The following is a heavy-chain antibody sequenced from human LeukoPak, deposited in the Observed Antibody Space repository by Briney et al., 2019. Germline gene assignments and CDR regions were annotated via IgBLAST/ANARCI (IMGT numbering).Heavy chain of an antibody. Sequence: GGSLRLSCAASAFTFSDYSMNWVRQAPGKGLEWISYISGRSSTIYYADSVKGRFTISRDNAKNSMYLQMNSLRAEDTAVYYCARDRIKSGGYYFDYWGQGTLVTVSS. V-gene: IGHV3-48*01. D-gene: IGHD1-26*01. J-gene: IGHJ4*02. CDR1: AFTFSDYS. CDR3: ARDRIKSGGYYFDY. CDR2: ISGRSSTI.